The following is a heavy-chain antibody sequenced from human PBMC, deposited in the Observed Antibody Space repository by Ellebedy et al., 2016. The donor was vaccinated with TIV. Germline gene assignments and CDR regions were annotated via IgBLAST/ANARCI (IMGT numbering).Heavy chain of an antibody. V-gene: IGHV3-21*01. CDR2: ISSTSTYI. CDR3: ARESDTGAGYHYGMDV. CDR1: GFTFSTYA. J-gene: IGHJ6*02. D-gene: IGHD1-1*01. Sequence: PGGSLRLSCTATGFTFSTYAMAWVRQAPGKGLDWVSSISSTSTYIYQADSVKGRFTISRDNAKNSLYLQMNNLRAEDTAVYYCARESDTGAGYHYGMDVWGQGSTVTVS.